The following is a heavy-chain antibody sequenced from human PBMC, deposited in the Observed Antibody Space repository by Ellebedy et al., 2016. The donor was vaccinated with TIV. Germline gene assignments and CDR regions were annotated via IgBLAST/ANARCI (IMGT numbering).Heavy chain of an antibody. V-gene: IGHV1-2*02. CDR2: INPKSGGT. J-gene: IGHJ4*02. CDR1: GYTFTGSY. D-gene: IGHD5-24*01. Sequence: AASVKVSCKTSGYTFTGSYIHWVLQAPGQGLEWLGSINPKSGGTRYAPQFQGRVTMTRDTSITTVYMQLSSLTSDDKAVYYCARREVATSNVGYWGQGTLVTGSS. CDR3: ARREVATSNVGY.